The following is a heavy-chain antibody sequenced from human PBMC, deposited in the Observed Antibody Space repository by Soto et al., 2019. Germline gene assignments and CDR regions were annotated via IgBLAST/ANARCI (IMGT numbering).Heavy chain of an antibody. J-gene: IGHJ4*02. CDR2: ISHSGRT. V-gene: IGHV4-59*01. D-gene: IGHD3-10*01. CDR3: SYGSSFDY. CDR1: GFTFSNYA. Sequence: LRLSCAASGFTFSNYAMTWARQAPGKGLEWIGYISHSGRTNYDPSLKSRLTMSVDTSQNQFSLQLNSVTAADTAVYYCSYGSSFDYWGQGTLVTVSS.